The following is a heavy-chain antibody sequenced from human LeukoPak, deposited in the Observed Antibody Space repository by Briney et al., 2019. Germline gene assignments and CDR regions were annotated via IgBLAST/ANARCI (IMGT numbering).Heavy chain of an antibody. CDR1: GYTFTGYY. V-gene: IGHV1-2*02. CDR2: INPNSGGT. CDR3: ARSPPPSLYCSGGSCYQFAYDAFDI. Sequence: ASVKVSCKASGYTFTGYYMHWVRQAPGQGLEGMGWINPNSGGTDYAQKFQGRVTMTRDTSISTAYMELSRLRSDDTAVYYCARSPPPSLYCSGGSCYQFAYDAFDIWGQGTMVTVSS. D-gene: IGHD2-15*01. J-gene: IGHJ3*02.